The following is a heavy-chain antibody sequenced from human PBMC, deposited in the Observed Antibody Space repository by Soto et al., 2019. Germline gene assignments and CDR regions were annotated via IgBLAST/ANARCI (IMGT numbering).Heavy chain of an antibody. V-gene: IGHV1-18*01. Sequence: ASVKVSCKASGYTFTSYGISWVRQAPGQGLEWMGWISAYNGNTNYAQKLQGRVTMTTDTSTSTAYMELRSLRSDDTAVYYCARDQPYHMVRGVPFDYWGQGTLVTVSS. CDR2: ISAYNGNT. J-gene: IGHJ4*02. D-gene: IGHD3-10*01. CDR1: GYTFTSYG. CDR3: ARDQPYHMVRGVPFDY.